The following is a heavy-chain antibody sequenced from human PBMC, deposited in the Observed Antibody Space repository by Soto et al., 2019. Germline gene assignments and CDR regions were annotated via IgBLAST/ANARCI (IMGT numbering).Heavy chain of an antibody. Sequence: SETLSLTCDVSSVSITSSNWWTWVRQPPGKGLEWRGKISHSGTVNYNATLRSRVTISVDKPKNQLSLKLMSVTAADTAVYYCARDYDGFDYWGPGILVTVSS. CDR3: ARDYDGFDY. D-gene: IGHD3-16*01. J-gene: IGHJ4*02. V-gene: IGHV4-4*02. CDR1: SVSITSSNW. CDR2: ISHSGTV.